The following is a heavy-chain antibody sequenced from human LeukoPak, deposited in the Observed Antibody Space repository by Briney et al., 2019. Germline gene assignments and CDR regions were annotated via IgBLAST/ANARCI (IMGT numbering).Heavy chain of an antibody. Sequence: GASVKVSCKASGYTFTSYGISWVRQAPGQGLERMGWISAYNGNTNYAQKLQGRVTMTTDTSTSTAYMELRSLRSDDTAVYYCARLEFSGSYARGAYYFDYWGQGTLVTVSS. V-gene: IGHV1-18*01. D-gene: IGHD1-26*01. CDR2: ISAYNGNT. CDR1: GYTFTSYG. CDR3: ARLEFSGSYARGAYYFDY. J-gene: IGHJ4*02.